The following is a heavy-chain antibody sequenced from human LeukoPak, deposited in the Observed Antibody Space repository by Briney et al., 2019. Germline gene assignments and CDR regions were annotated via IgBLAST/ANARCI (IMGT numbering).Heavy chain of an antibody. J-gene: IGHJ6*03. CDR1: GGSISSSSYY. CDR2: MYYSGST. Sequence: PSETLSLTCTVSGGSISSSSYYWGWIRQPPGKGLEWIGSMYYSGSTYYSPSLKSRVTISVDTSKNQFSLKLSSVTAADTAVYYCARHSSGVGATSSDWYMDVWGKGTTVTVSS. V-gene: IGHV4-39*07. CDR3: ARHSSGVGATSSDWYMDV. D-gene: IGHD1-26*01.